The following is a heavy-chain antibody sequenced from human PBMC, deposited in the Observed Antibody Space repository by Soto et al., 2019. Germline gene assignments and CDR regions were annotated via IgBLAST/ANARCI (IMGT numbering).Heavy chain of an antibody. CDR2: ISTTSSSI. J-gene: IGHJ4*02. D-gene: IGHD3-10*01. V-gene: IGHV3-48*02. CDR3: ARKGVAFAY. CDR1: GFTFSSYR. Sequence: GGSLGLYCAASGFTFSSYRMNWVRQAQGKGLEWISYISTTSSSIYYADSVKGRFTISRYNAKNSLFLQMNSLRHEDTSVYYCARKGVAFAYWGQGNLVTVSS.